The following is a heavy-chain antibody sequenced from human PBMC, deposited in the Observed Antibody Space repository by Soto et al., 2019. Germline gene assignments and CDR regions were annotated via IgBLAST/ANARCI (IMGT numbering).Heavy chain of an antibody. J-gene: IGHJ6*02. V-gene: IGHV5-51*01. CDR3: ARHNLNYDFWSGYPRPSYYYYGMDV. Sequence: PGESLKISCNGSGYSFTSYWIGWVRQMPGKGLEWMGIIYPGDSDTRYSPSFQGQVTISADKSISTAYLQWSSLKASDTAMYYCARHNLNYDFWSGYPRPSYYYYGMDVWGQGTTVTVSS. CDR1: GYSFTSYW. D-gene: IGHD3-3*01. CDR2: IYPGDSDT.